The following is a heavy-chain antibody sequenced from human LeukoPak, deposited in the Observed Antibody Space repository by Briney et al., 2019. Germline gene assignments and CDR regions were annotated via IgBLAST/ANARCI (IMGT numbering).Heavy chain of an antibody. CDR2: ISTTGVI. Sequence: GGSLRLSCATSGFAFSTYDINWVRQAPGKGLEWLSYISTTGVIHYADSVKGRFTISRDNAKNSLYLQLNSLRAEDTAVYYCARNPPPPMVIFGVGNHYYYMDVWGKGTTVTVYS. CDR1: GFAFSTYD. V-gene: IGHV3-48*03. J-gene: IGHJ6*03. D-gene: IGHD3-3*01. CDR3: ARNPPPPMVIFGVGNHYYYMDV.